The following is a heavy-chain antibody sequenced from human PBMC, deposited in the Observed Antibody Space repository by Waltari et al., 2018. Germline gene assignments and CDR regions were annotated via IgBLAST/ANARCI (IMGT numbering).Heavy chain of an antibody. D-gene: IGHD3-22*01. V-gene: IGHV3-74*01. CDR2: INRDGSST. Sequence: EVQLVESGGGLVQPGGSLRLSCAASGITFSRYWMHWVRQAPGKGLVWVSRINRDGSSTTHAESGKGRFTISRDNDKSRLYLQMNSLRAEDTAGYYCATCYYYDSSGNYYVSDCWGQGTLVTVSS. CDR3: ATCYYYDSSGNYYVSDC. J-gene: IGHJ4*02. CDR1: GITFSRYW.